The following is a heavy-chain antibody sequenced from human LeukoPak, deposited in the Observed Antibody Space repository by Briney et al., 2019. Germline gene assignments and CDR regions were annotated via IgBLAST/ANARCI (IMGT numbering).Heavy chain of an antibody. CDR1: GFTLTNYD. V-gene: IGHV1-8*01. J-gene: IGHJ4*02. D-gene: IGHD2-15*01. Sequence: ASVKVSCKASGFTLTNYDINWVRQAPGQGLEWMGWMNPINGNTGYAQKFQGRVTMTRNTSISTAYMELSSLRSEDTAVYYCARGWDGGSCYDYWGQGTLVTVSS. CDR3: ARGWDGGSCYDY. CDR2: MNPINGNT.